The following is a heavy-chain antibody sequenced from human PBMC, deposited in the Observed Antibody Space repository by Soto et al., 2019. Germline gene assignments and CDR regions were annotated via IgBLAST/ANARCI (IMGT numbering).Heavy chain of an antibody. CDR2: INPNSGGT. Sequence: ASVKVSCKASGYTFTGYYMHWVRQAPGQGLEWMGWINPNSGGTNYAQKFQGRVTMTRDTSISTAYMELSRLRSDDTAVYYCARGYCSSTSCYDVDDAFDIWGQGTIVTVSS. CDR1: GYTFTGYY. D-gene: IGHD2-2*01. J-gene: IGHJ3*02. V-gene: IGHV1-2*02. CDR3: ARGYCSSTSCYDVDDAFDI.